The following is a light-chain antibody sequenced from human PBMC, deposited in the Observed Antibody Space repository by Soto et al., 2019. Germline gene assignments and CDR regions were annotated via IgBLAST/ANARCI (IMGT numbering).Light chain of an antibody. CDR1: SSDVGSYNL. CDR3: CSYAGSSPVV. Sequence: QSALTQPASVSGSPGQSITISCTGTSSDVGSYNLVSWYQQHPGKAHKLMIYEGSKRPSGVSNRFSGSKSGNTASLTISGLQAEDEADYYCCSYAGSSPVVFGGGTKVTVL. J-gene: IGLJ2*01. CDR2: EGS. V-gene: IGLV2-23*01.